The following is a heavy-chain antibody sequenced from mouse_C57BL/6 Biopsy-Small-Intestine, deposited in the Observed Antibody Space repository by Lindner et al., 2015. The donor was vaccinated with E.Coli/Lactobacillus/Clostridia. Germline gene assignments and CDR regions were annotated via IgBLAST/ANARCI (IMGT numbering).Heavy chain of an antibody. Sequence: SVKVSCKTSGYTFTNYGIAWVRQAPGQGLEWMGWITTFNHNTRYAQSLQDRVTITADTSTNTAYMDLRSLRSDDTAVYFCARVQLGRHEYFDVWGRGTLVTVSS. V-gene: IGHV1-74*01. CDR1: GYTFTNYG. CDR3: ARVQLGRHEYFDV. J-gene: IGHJ1*01. D-gene: IGHD4-1*02. CDR2: ITTFNHNT.